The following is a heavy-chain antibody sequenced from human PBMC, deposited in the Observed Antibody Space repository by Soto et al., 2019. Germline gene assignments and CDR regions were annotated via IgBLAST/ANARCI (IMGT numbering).Heavy chain of an antibody. D-gene: IGHD3-22*01. Sequence: PSETLSLTCAVSGGSISSGDFSWNWIRQLPGKGLEYIGYIYYGGSTYYNPSLQSRVTMSVDRSRNQFSLKLNSVTAADTAVYYCARVRREYDNSGPVDYWGQGTLVTVSS. CDR3: ARVRREYDNSGPVDY. V-gene: IGHV4-30-2*01. CDR2: IYYGGST. CDR1: GGSISSGDFS. J-gene: IGHJ4*02.